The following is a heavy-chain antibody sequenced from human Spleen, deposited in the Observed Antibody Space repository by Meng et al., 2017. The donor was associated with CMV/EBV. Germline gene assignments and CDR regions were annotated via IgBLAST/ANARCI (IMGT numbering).Heavy chain of an antibody. CDR3: ARGGSNWNYYDCFEH. Sequence: ASVKVSCKASGYTFTGHFIHWVRQAPGQGLEWMGIINPSGGATTYALKFQGRVTMTTDTSTGTVYMEVNSLRSEDTAVYYCARGGSNWNYYDCFEHWGQGTLVTVSS. D-gene: IGHD1-7*01. V-gene: IGHV1-46*01. J-gene: IGHJ4*02. CDR2: INPSGGAT. CDR1: GYTFTGHF.